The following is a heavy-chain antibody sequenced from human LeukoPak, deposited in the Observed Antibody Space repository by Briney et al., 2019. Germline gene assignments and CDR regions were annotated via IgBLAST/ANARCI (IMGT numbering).Heavy chain of an antibody. Sequence: SETLSLTCAVYGGSFSGYYWSWIRQPPGKGLEWIGEINHSGSTNYNPSLKSRVTISVDTSKNQFSLKLSSVTAADTAVYYCARRPQLRNRFVGDWFDPWGQGTLVTVSS. CDR3: ARRPQLRNRFVGDWFDP. J-gene: IGHJ5*02. V-gene: IGHV4-34*01. CDR2: INHSGST. CDR1: GGSFSGYY. D-gene: IGHD1-1*01.